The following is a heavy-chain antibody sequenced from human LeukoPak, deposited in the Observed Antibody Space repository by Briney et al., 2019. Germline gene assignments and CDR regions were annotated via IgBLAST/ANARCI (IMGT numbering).Heavy chain of an antibody. CDR1: GGSFTGYY. J-gene: IGHJ3*02. Sequence: SETLSLTCAVYGGSFTGYYLSWVRQPPGKGLEWIGEINHSGSTNYNPSLKSRVTISVDTSKNQFSLKLSPVTAADTALCYCVRKNSSFSNLPDASDIWGEGTMVTVSS. V-gene: IGHV4-34*01. D-gene: IGHD6-13*01. CDR2: INHSGST. CDR3: VRKNSSFSNLPDASDI.